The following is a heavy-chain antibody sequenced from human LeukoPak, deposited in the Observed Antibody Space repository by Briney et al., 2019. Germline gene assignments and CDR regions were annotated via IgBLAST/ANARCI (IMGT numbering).Heavy chain of an antibody. D-gene: IGHD3-22*01. CDR3: AKAVNYEAYYYYMDV. V-gene: IGHV3-23*01. Sequence: GGSLRLSCAASGFTFSSYGMSWVRQAPGEGLEWGSAISGSGGSTYYADSVKGRFTISRDNSKNTLYLQMNSLRAEDTAVYYCAKAVNYEAYYYYMDVWGKGTTVTISS. CDR2: ISGSGGST. J-gene: IGHJ6*03. CDR1: GFTFSSYG.